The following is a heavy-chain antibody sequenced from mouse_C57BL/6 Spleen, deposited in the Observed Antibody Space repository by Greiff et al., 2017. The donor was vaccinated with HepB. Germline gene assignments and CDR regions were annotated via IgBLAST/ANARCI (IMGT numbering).Heavy chain of an antibody. CDR1: GYTFTSYW. J-gene: IGHJ2*01. CDR2: IYPGNSDT. V-gene: IGHV1-5*01. Sequence: EVQLQESGTVLARPGASVKMSCKTSGYTFTSYWMHWVKQRPGQGLEWIGAIYPGNSDTSYNQKFKGKAKLTAVTSASTAYMELSSLTNEDSAVYYCTRARFITTVVAPTGFDYWGQGTTLTVSS. CDR3: TRARFITTVVAPTGFDY. D-gene: IGHD1-1*01.